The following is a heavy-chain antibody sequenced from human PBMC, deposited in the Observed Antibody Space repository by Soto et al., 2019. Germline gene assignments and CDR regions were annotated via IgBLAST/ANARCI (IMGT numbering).Heavy chain of an antibody. CDR2: ISSSSSFR. J-gene: IGHJ4*02. D-gene: IGHD2-21*01. CDR1: GFTVTSHN. Sequence: PSCSLRLSCADAGFTVTSHNMNLVRKAPGKGLEWVSSISSSSSFRNYADSVKGRFSISRDNDKNLVYLQMDSLRAEDTAVYYCARDPPLSVLVVVATADFWGQLTLVTVSS. V-gene: IGHV3-21*01. CDR3: ARDPPLSVLVVVATADF.